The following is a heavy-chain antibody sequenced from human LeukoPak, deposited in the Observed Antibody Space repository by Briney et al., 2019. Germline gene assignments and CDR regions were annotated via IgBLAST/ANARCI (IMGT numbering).Heavy chain of an antibody. D-gene: IGHD3-10*01. J-gene: IGHJ4*02. Sequence: SETLSLTCTVSGGSISSGGYYWSWIRQHPGEGLEWIGYIYYSGSTYNNPSLKSRVIISVDTSKNQFSLKVSSLTAADTAVYHCARGKNRYGSGDYWGQGTLVTVSS. V-gene: IGHV4-31*03. CDR3: ARGKNRYGSGDY. CDR1: GGSISSGGYY. CDR2: IYYSGST.